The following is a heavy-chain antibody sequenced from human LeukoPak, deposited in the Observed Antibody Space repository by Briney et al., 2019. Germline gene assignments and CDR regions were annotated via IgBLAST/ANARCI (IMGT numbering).Heavy chain of an antibody. J-gene: IGHJ4*02. CDR2: IRYDGSNK. Sequence: GGSLRLSCAASGFTFSSYGMHWVRQAPGKGLEWVAFIRYDGSNKYYADSVKGRFTISRDNSKNSLYLQMNSLRAEDTAVYYCARGVFGYSYGFGLDYWGQGTLVTVSS. V-gene: IGHV3-30*02. D-gene: IGHD5-18*01. CDR3: ARGVFGYSYGFGLDY. CDR1: GFTFSSYG.